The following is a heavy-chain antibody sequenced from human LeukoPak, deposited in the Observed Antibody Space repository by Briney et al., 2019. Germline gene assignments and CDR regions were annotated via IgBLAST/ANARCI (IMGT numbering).Heavy chain of an antibody. D-gene: IGHD1-26*01. V-gene: IGHV4-39*07. Sequence: SETLSLTCTVSGGSIRSSYYYWGWIRQPPGKGLEWIGSIYDSGSTYYNPSLKSRVTISVDTSKNQFSLKLSSVTAADTAVYYCARDTGATLNWFDPWGQGTLVTVSS. CDR3: ARDTGATLNWFDP. J-gene: IGHJ5*02. CDR1: GGSIRSSYYY. CDR2: IYDSGST.